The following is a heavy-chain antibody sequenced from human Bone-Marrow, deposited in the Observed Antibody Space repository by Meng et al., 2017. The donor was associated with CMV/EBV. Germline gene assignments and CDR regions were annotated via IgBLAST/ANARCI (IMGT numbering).Heavy chain of an antibody. D-gene: IGHD1-14*01. V-gene: IGHV3-20*04. CDR2: INWNGGST. CDR1: GFTFAGYG. J-gene: IGHJ2*01. CDR3: ARASTTDWYFDL. Sequence: SCAAAGFTFAGYGISWVRQAPRRGLEWVSGINWNGGSTGYADSVKGRFTISRDNAKNSLYLQMNSLRAEDTALYYCARASTTDWYFDLWGRGTLVTVSS.